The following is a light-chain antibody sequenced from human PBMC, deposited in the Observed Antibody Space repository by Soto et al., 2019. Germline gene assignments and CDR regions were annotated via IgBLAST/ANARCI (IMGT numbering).Light chain of an antibody. CDR1: QSLLNSNGYNY. CDR3: MQALQTPPT. V-gene: IGKV2-28*01. CDR2: LCS. J-gene: IGKJ1*01. Sequence: DIVMTQSPRSLPVTPGEPASISCRSSQSLLNSNGYNYLDWYLQKPGQSPQLLIYLCSDRASGVHGRFSGSGSGTDFTLKISRVEAEDVGVYYCMQALQTPPTFGQGTKVEIK.